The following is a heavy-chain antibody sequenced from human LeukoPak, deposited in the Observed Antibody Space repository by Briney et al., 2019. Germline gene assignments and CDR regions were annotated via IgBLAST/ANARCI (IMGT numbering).Heavy chain of an antibody. V-gene: IGHV3-66*01. D-gene: IGHD4-17*01. CDR1: GFTVSSNY. Sequence: PGGSLRLSCAASGFTVSSNYMNWVRQAPGKGLEWVSVIYSGGSTYYADSVKGRFTISRDNSKNTLYLQMNSLRAEDTAVYYCARGNDYGDYYFDYWGQGTLVTVSS. J-gene: IGHJ4*02. CDR2: IYSGGST. CDR3: ARGNDYGDYYFDY.